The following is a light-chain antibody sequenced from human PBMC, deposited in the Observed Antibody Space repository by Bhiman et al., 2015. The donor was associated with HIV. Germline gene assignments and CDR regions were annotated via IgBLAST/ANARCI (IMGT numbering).Light chain of an antibody. J-gene: IGLJ1*01. Sequence: QSALTQPASVSGSPGQSITISCTGTSSDVGDYNYVSWYQQHPGKAPKVMIYDVIKRPSGVSSRFSGSKSGNTASLTISGLQAEDEADYFCCSSAASDTYVFGTGTKVTVL. CDR3: CSSAASDTYV. CDR1: SSDVGDYNY. V-gene: IGLV2-23*02. CDR2: DVI.